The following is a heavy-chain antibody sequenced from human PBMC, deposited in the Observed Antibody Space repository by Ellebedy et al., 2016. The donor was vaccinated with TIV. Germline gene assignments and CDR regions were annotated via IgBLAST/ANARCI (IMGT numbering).Heavy chain of an antibody. CDR2: INPNSGGT. CDR1: GYTFTGYY. Sequence: AASVKVSCKASGYTFTGYYMHWVRQAPGQGLEWMGWINPNSGGTNYAQKFQGRVTMTRDTSISTAYMELSRLRSDDTAVYYCARGGYSSSWYEYNWFDPWGQGTLVTVSS. CDR3: ARGGYSSSWYEYNWFDP. V-gene: IGHV1-2*02. J-gene: IGHJ5*02. D-gene: IGHD6-13*01.